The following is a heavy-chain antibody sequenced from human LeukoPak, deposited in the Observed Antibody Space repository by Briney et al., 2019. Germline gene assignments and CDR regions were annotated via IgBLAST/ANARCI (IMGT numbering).Heavy chain of an antibody. Sequence: PGGSLRVSCAASGFMFDDYTMHWVRQAPGKGLEWVSLINWDGGSTYYAGSVKGRFTISRDNSKNSLYLQMNSLRTEDTALYYCAKGDVDSPMNFYHWGQGTLVTVSS. J-gene: IGHJ4*02. CDR1: GFMFDDYT. CDR2: INWDGGST. V-gene: IGHV3-43*01. CDR3: AKGDVDSPMNFYH. D-gene: IGHD5-18*01.